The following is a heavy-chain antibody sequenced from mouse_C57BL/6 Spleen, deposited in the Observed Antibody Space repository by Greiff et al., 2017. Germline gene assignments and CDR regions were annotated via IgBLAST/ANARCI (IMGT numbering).Heavy chain of an antibody. CDR2: IYPYNGVS. CDR3: AYDYDIYAMDY. J-gene: IGHJ4*01. V-gene: IGHV1-31*01. CDR1: GYSFTGYY. Sequence: VEPGASVKISCKASGYSFTGYYMHWVKQSHGNILDWIGYIYPYNGVSSYNQKFKGKATLTVDKSSSTAYMELRSLTSEDSAVYYCAYDYDIYAMDYWGQGTSVTVSS. D-gene: IGHD2-4*01.